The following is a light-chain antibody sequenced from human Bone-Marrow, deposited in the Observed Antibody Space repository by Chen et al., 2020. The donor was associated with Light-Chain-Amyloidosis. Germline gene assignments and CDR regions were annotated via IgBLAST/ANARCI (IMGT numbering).Light chain of an antibody. V-gene: IGLV3-21*02. CDR2: DDS. CDR1: NIGSTS. J-gene: IGLJ3*02. Sequence: SYVLTPPSSVSVAPGPTATIACGGNNIGSTSVHWYQQTPGQAPLLVVYDDSDRPSGIPERLSVSYSGNTATLTSSRVEAGDEADYYCQVWDRSSDRPVFGGGTKLTVL. CDR3: QVWDRSSDRPV.